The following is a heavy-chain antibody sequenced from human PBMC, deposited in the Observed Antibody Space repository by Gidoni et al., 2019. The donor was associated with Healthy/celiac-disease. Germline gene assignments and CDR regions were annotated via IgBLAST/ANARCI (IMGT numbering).Heavy chain of an antibody. CDR1: GGTVSSYA. V-gene: IGHV1-69*06. CDR3: ARILSGTITYGMDV. Sequence: QVQLVQSGAEVKKAGSSVKVSCKAAGGTVSSYANSWVRQAPGQGLEWMGGIIPIFGTANYAQKFQGRVTITADKSTSTAYMELSSLRSEDTAVYYCARILSGTITYGMDVWGQGTTVTVSS. J-gene: IGHJ6*02. D-gene: IGHD3-10*01. CDR2: IIPIFGTA.